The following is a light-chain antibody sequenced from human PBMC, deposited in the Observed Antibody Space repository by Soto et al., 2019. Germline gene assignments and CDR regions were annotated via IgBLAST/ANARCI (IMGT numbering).Light chain of an antibody. CDR3: QQYYNWPKT. CDR2: DAS. CDR1: QSVTTN. Sequence: IVMTQSPATLSVSPGERATLSCRASQSVTTNLAWYQQKPGQAPRLLIYDASTRATGIPARFSGSGSGTEFTLTISRLQSEDFAIFYCQQYYNWPKTFGPGTKVDIK. J-gene: IGKJ1*01. V-gene: IGKV3D-15*01.